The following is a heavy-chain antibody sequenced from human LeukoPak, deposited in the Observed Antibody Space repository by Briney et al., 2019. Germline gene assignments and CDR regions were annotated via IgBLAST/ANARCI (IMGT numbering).Heavy chain of an antibody. D-gene: IGHD4-23*01. J-gene: IGHJ4*02. CDR3: ARDRGTVVTLEYFDY. V-gene: IGHV1-18*04. Sequence: ASVKVSCKASGYTFTSYNIHWVRQAPGQGLEWMGWISAYNGNTNYAQKLQGRVTMTTDTSTSTAYMELRSLRSDDTAVYYCARDRGTVVTLEYFDYWGQGTLVTVSS. CDR2: ISAYNGNT. CDR1: GYTFTSYN.